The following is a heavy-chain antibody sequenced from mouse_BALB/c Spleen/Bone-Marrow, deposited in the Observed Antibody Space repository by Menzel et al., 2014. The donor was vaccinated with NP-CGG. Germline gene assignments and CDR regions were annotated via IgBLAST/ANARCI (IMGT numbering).Heavy chain of an antibody. V-gene: IGHV1S81*02. CDR3: ARWYYYGILCWYFDV. CDR2: INPSNGRT. D-gene: IGHD1-1*01. CDR1: GYTFTSYW. Sequence: QVQLQQSGADLVKPGASVKLSCKASGYTFTSYWMHWVKQRPGQGLEWIAAINPSNGRTNYTEKFKSKVTLTVDKSSSTAYMQPSSLTSEDSAVYYCARWYYYGILCWYFDVWGEGTTVTVSS. J-gene: IGHJ1*01.